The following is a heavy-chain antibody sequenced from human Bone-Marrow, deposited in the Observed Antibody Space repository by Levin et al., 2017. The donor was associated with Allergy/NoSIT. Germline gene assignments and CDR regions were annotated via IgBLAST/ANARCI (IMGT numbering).Heavy chain of an antibody. Sequence: GGSLRLSCAASGFTFSNAWMSWVRQAPGKGLEWVGRIKSKTDGGTTDYAAPVKGRFTISRDDSKNTLYLQMNSLKTEDTAVYYCTTDPYIAAAGYPSGYWGQGTLVTVSS. J-gene: IGHJ4*02. CDR1: GFTFSNAW. V-gene: IGHV3-15*01. CDR2: IKSKTDGGTT. CDR3: TTDPYIAAAGYPSGY. D-gene: IGHD6-13*01.